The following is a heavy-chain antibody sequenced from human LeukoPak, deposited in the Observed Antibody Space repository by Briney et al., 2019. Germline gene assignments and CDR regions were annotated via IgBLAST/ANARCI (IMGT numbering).Heavy chain of an antibody. J-gene: IGHJ4*02. CDR2: ISSSSSSR. CDR1: GFTFSDYF. Sequence: GGSLRLSCVASGFTFSDYFMSWLRQAPGKGLEWISYISSSSSSRDYADSVKGRFTISRDNAKNSLYLQMNSLRDEDTAVYFCARDDSSGYSKYYFDYWGQGTLVTVSS. V-gene: IGHV3-11*06. CDR3: ARDDSSGYSKYYFDY. D-gene: IGHD3-22*01.